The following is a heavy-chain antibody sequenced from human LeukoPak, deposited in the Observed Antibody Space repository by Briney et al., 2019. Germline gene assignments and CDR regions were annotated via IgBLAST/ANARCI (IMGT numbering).Heavy chain of an antibody. Sequence: SETLSLTCTVSGGSISSYYWSWIRQPPGKGLEWIGEINHSGSTNYNPSLKSRVTISVDTSKNQFSLKLSSVTAADTAVYYCASRGAVPGQRGYYYYMDVWGKGTTVTISS. D-gene: IGHD3-10*01. V-gene: IGHV4-34*01. CDR3: ASRGAVPGQRGYYYYMDV. J-gene: IGHJ6*03. CDR1: GGSISSYY. CDR2: INHSGST.